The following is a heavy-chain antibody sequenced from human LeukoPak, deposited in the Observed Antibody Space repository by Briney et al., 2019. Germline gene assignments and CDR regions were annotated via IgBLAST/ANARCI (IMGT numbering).Heavy chain of an antibody. Sequence: GGSLRLSCAASGFTFSDYYMSWIRQAPGKGLERVSYISSSSSYTNYADSVKGRFTISRDNAKNSLYLQMNSLRAEDTAVYYCARDSCSGGSCYSGGYGMDVWGQGTTVTVSS. V-gene: IGHV3-11*05. CDR2: ISSSSSYT. CDR3: ARDSCSGGSCYSGGYGMDV. D-gene: IGHD2-15*01. CDR1: GFTFSDYY. J-gene: IGHJ6*02.